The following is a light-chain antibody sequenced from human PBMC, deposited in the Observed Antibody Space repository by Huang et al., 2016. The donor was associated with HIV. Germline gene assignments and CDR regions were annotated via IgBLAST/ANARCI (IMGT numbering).Light chain of an antibody. Sequence: EIVMTQSPATLSVSPGERATLSCRASQSVGSNLAWYQQKPGQAPRLLICGASTRATGVPARFSGSGSGTEFTLTISTLQSEDFAVYYCQQYNAWRTFGQGTKVEIK. CDR2: GAS. CDR3: QQYNAWRT. V-gene: IGKV3-15*01. CDR1: QSVGSN. J-gene: IGKJ1*01.